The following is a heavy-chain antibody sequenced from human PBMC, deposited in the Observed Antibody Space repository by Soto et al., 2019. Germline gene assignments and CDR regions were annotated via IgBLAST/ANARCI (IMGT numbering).Heavy chain of an antibody. Sequence: QVQLQESGPSLVKPSGTLSLTCVITNASISSSNWWSWVRQAPGKGLEWIGEIYHTGRTNYAPSLMSRCTMSIDKSNNRFSLRLTSLTAADTAVYYCVRDEAHYDILTGSSLGRAFDIWGQGTMVTVSS. CDR3: VRDEAHYDILTGSSLGRAFDI. CDR1: NASISSSNW. CDR2: IYHTGRT. V-gene: IGHV4-4*02. J-gene: IGHJ3*02. D-gene: IGHD3-9*01.